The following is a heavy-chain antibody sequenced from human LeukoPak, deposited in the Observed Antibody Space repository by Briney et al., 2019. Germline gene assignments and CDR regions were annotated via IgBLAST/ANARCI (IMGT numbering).Heavy chain of an antibody. D-gene: IGHD5-12*01. CDR3: ARQKYLRGPDIEYFDY. CDR2: IFPSGGEI. Sequence: GGSLRLSCAASGFTFRTFAMIWVRQPPGKGLEWVSSIFPSGGEIHYADSVRGRFTISRDNSKSTLSLQMNSLRAEDTAVYYCARQKYLRGPDIEYFDYWGQGTLVTVSS. J-gene: IGHJ4*02. CDR1: GFTFRTFA. V-gene: IGHV3-23*01.